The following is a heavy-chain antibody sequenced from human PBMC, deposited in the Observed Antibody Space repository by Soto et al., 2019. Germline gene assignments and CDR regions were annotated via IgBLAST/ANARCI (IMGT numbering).Heavy chain of an antibody. D-gene: IGHD1-26*01. CDR3: ARHHVRGRTIAGAAEF. J-gene: IGHJ4*02. V-gene: IGHV4-34*01. Sequence: QVQLQQWGPGLLKPSETLSLTCAVYGKSLSGYYWSWIRQPPGKALEWIGEINHSGNTNYNPSLKSRVTISVDTSTNQLFLNLRSVTAADTAMYYCARHHVRGRTIAGAAEFWGQGTLVTVSS. CDR1: GKSLSGYY. CDR2: INHSGNT.